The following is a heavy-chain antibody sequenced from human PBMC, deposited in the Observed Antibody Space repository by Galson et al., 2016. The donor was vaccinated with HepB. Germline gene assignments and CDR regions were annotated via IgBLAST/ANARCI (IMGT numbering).Heavy chain of an antibody. Sequence: SETLSLTCGVYGDSLRAYYWNWIRQPPGKGLEWIGQINQSGSTSFNPSLNSRVTISADSSTNQFSLELNSVTTADTAVYYCARGRLEWFHDALDIWDQGTMVIVSS. V-gene: IGHV4-34*01. D-gene: IGHD3-3*01. J-gene: IGHJ3*02. CDR1: GDSLRAYY. CDR3: ARGRLEWFHDALDI. CDR2: INQSGST.